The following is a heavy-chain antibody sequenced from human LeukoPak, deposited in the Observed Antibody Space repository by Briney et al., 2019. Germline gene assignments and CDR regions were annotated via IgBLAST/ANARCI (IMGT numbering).Heavy chain of an antibody. CDR2: ISSSGTTI. CDR1: GFTFSSYS. J-gene: IGHJ4*02. D-gene: IGHD1-1*01. V-gene: IGHV3-48*04. CDR3: VRGTAATDY. Sequence: PGGSLRLSCAASGFTFSSYSMNWVRQAPGKGLEWVLYISSSGTTIFYADSVKGRFTVSRDNTKNSLYLQMNSLRVEDTAVYYCVRGTAATDYWGQGTLVTVSS.